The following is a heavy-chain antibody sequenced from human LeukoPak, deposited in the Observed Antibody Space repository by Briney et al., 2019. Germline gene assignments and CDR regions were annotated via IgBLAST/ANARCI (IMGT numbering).Heavy chain of an antibody. CDR1: GYTFTDYY. Sequence: GASVKVSCKASGYTFTDYYMHWVRQAPGQGLEWMGWLNPNSGDTNYAQKSQGRDSMTRDTSISTAYMDLSDLRSDDTAVYYCARGRNIEMTTMSGGSDYWGQGTLVTVSS. CDR2: LNPNSGDT. CDR3: ARGRNIEMTTMSGGSDY. D-gene: IGHD5-24*01. J-gene: IGHJ4*02. V-gene: IGHV1-2*02.